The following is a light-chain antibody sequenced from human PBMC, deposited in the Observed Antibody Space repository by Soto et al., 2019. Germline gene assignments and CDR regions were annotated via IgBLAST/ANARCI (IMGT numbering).Light chain of an antibody. CDR1: SSDVGSYDY. J-gene: IGLJ2*01. Sequence: QSALIQPPSVSGSPGQSVTISCTGTSSDVGSYDYVSWYQQHPGTVPKPMIYNVNTRPSGVPDRFSGSKSGNTASMTISGLQAEDEADYYCQSYDTSLSGVLFGGGTKVTVL. V-gene: IGLV2-11*01. CDR2: NVN. CDR3: QSYDTSLSGVL.